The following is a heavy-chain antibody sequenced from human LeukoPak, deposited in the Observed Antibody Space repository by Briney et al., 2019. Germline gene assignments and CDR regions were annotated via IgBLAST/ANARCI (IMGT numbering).Heavy chain of an antibody. CDR2: IRYDGSNK. CDR3: ARDGRGEDIVATITFDY. V-gene: IGHV3-30*02. J-gene: IGHJ4*02. D-gene: IGHD5-12*01. CDR1: GFTFSSYG. Sequence: GSLRLSCAASGFTFSSYGMHLGRQAPGKGLEWVAFIRYDGSNKYYADSVKGRFTISRDNSKNTLYLQMNSLRAEDTAVYYCARDGRGEDIVATITFDYWGQGTLVTVSS.